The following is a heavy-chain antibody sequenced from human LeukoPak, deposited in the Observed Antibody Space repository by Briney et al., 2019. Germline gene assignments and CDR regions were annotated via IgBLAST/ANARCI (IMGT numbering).Heavy chain of an antibody. Sequence: SETLSLTCTVSGGSINSYYWSWIRQPPGKGLECIGYIHYTGSTNYNPSLKSRVTISVDTSKNQFSLKLSSVAAADTAIYYCARGGYYGSGNDFRFDPWGQGTLVTVSS. V-gene: IGHV4-59*01. CDR1: GGSINSYY. D-gene: IGHD3-10*01. J-gene: IGHJ5*02. CDR2: IHYTGST. CDR3: ARGGYYGSGNDFRFDP.